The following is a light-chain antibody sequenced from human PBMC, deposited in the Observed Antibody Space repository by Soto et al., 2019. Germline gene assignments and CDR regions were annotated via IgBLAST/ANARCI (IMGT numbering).Light chain of an antibody. CDR1: QGISSY. V-gene: IGKV1-9*01. J-gene: IGKJ4*01. Sequence: DIQTTQSPSSLSASVGNRVTITCRASQGISSYLAWYQQKPGKAPKLLIYAASALHSGVPSRFSGSESGTEFTLTISSLQPEDFATYYCQQLNTYPLTFGGGTKVDIK. CDR2: AAS. CDR3: QQLNTYPLT.